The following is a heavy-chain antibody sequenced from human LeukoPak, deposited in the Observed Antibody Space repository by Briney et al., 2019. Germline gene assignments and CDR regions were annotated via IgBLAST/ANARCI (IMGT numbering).Heavy chain of an antibody. CDR2: IHYSEST. D-gene: IGHD2-15*01. J-gene: IGHJ4*02. CDR3: AKRGSGDGYYFDY. Sequence: KPSETLSLTCTVSGGSIRSYYWGWIRQPPGRGLEWIGYIHYSESTKYNPSLKSRVTISIDTSKNQFSLRLRSVTAADTAVYYCAKRGSGDGYYFDYWGQGTLVTVSS. CDR1: GGSIRSYY. V-gene: IGHV4-59*08.